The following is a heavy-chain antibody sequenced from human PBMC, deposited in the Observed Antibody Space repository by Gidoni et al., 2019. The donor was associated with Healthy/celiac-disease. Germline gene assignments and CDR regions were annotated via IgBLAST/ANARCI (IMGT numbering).Heavy chain of an antibody. CDR2: INHSGST. CDR1: GGSFSGYY. Sequence: QVQLQQWGAGLLKPSETLSLTCAVYGGSFSGYYWSWIRQPPGKGLEWIGEINHSGSTNYNPSLKSRVTISVDTSKNQFSLKLSSVTAADTAVYYCARALPTLIAAAGHGYYGMDVWGQGTTVTVSS. CDR3: ARALPTLIAAAGHGYYGMDV. V-gene: IGHV4-34*01. D-gene: IGHD6-13*01. J-gene: IGHJ6*02.